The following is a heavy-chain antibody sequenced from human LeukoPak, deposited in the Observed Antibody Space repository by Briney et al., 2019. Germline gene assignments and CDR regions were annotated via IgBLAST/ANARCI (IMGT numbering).Heavy chain of an antibody. Sequence: GGSLRLSCAASGFTFSSNWMHWVRQAPGKGLVWVSRINSDGSSRSYADSVKGRFTISRDNAKNTLYLQMDSLRAEDTAVYYCARPQYGYNSFGYWDKGTVVSVSS. V-gene: IGHV3-74*01. CDR2: INSDGSSR. CDR3: ARPQYGYNSFGY. D-gene: IGHD5-24*01. J-gene: IGHJ4*02. CDR1: GFTFSSNW.